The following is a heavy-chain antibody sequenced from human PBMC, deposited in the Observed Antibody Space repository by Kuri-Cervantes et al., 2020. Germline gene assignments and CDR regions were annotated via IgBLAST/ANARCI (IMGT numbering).Heavy chain of an antibody. J-gene: IGHJ4*02. Sequence: GESLKISCVASGFTFSSYWMNWVRQAPGKGLEWVAVIWYDGSNKYYADSVKGRFTISRDNSKNTLYLQMNSLRAEDTAVYYCARDMVRGVIDYWGQGTLVTVSS. D-gene: IGHD3-10*01. CDR3: ARDMVRGVIDY. CDR2: IWYDGSNK. V-gene: IGHV3-33*08. CDR1: GFTFSSYW.